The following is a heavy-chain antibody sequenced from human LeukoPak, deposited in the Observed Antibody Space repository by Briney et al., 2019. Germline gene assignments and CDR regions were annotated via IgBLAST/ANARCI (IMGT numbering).Heavy chain of an antibody. CDR2: VSWDGGST. J-gene: IGHJ4*02. Sequence: GGSLRLSCAASGFIFDDYAMRWVRQAPGKGLEWVSLVSWDGGSTYYADSVKGRFTISRDNSKNSLYLEMNSLRAEDTALYYCAKDQRRGYSGYYDFDYWGQGTLVTVSS. CDR3: AKDQRRGYSGYYDFDY. V-gene: IGHV3-43D*03. CDR1: GFIFDDYA. D-gene: IGHD5-12*01.